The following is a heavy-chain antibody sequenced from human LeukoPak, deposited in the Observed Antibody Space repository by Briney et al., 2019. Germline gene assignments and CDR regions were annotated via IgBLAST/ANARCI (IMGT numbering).Heavy chain of an antibody. CDR3: ARGAYYYGSGKIFDY. J-gene: IGHJ4*02. V-gene: IGHV4-34*01. D-gene: IGHD3-10*01. CDR1: GGSFSGYY. CDR2: INFTGIT. Sequence: PSETLSLTCAVYGGSFSGYYWTWIRQSPGKGLEWIGEINFTGITNYNPSLKSRVTISVDTSKIQFSLKLSSVTAADTAVYYCARGAYYYGSGKIFDYWGQGTLVTVSS.